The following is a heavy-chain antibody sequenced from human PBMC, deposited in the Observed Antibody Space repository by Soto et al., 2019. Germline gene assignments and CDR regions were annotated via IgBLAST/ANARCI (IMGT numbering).Heavy chain of an antibody. J-gene: IGHJ4*02. CDR2: IYWDDDK. CDR1: GFSLTTTRMG. Sequence: SGPTLVNPAQTLTLTCAFSGFSLTTTRMGVAWIRQPPGKALEWLALIYWDDDKRYSPSLKNRLTVSKDTSTNRVVLTITNISPDDTGTYFCAHAGDFDLLSFDRWGPGTLVTVS. V-gene: IGHV2-5*02. D-gene: IGHD2-15*01. CDR3: AHAGDFDLLSFDR.